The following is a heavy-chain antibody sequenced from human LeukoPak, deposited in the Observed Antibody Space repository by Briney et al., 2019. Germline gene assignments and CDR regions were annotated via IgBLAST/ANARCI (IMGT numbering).Heavy chain of an antibody. CDR2: IYYSGST. V-gene: IGHV4-59*01. CDR1: GGSISSYY. D-gene: IGHD6-25*01. J-gene: IGHJ4*02. CDR3: ARSNRGQRGFDY. Sequence: SETLSLTCTVPGGSISSYYWSWIRQPPGKGLEWIGYIYYSGSTNYNPSLKSRVTISVDTSKNQFSLKLSSVTAADTAVYYCARSNRGQRGFDYWGQGTLVTVSS.